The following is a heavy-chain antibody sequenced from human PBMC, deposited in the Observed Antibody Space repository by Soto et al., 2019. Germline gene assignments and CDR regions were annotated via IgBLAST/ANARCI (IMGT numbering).Heavy chain of an antibody. J-gene: IGHJ4*02. V-gene: IGHV4-31*03. CDR1: GGSISSGGYY. CDR3: ARVELVDTAYYFDY. Sequence: PSETLSLTCTVSGGSISSGGYYWSWIRQHPGKGLEWIGYVYCSGSTYYNPSLKSRVTISVDTSKNQFSLKLSSVTAADTAVYYCARVELVDTAYYFDYWGQGTLVTVSS. CDR2: VYCSGST. D-gene: IGHD5-18*01.